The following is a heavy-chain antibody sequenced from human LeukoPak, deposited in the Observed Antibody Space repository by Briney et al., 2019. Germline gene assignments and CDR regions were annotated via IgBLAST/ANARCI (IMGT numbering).Heavy chain of an antibody. Sequence: NASETLSLTCTVSGGSISPFYWSWIRQPPGKGLEWIGHVSYSGKTNYNPSLKSRVTISLDTSKNQFSLKLSSVTAADTAVYYCARRFGEYYGLDVWGQGTTVTVSS. D-gene: IGHD2/OR15-2a*01. CDR1: GGSISPFY. V-gene: IGHV4-59*08. J-gene: IGHJ6*02. CDR3: ARRFGEYYGLDV. CDR2: VSYSGKT.